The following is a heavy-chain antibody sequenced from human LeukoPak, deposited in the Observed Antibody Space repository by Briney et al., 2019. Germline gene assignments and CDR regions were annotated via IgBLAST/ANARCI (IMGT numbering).Heavy chain of an antibody. V-gene: IGHV4-34*01. CDR3: VRQGTNSGYYLLDY. Sequence: SETLSLTCAVYDAALSEYYWSWIRQSPGKGLEWIGEVAHKGPTVYSPTLNRKYNPSFKSRVTMSVDPSKNQFSLKLTSVTVADTATYYCVRQGTNSGYYLLDYWGQGHLVIVSS. CDR1: DAALSEYY. J-gene: IGHJ4*02. D-gene: IGHD3-22*01. CDR2: VAHKGPTVYSPTLNR.